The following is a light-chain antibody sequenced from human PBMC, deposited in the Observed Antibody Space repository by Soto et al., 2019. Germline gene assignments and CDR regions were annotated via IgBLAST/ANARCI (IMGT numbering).Light chain of an antibody. Sequence: EIVLTQSPRTLSLSPVARAALSCRASQSVSSNLAWYQQKPGQAPRFLIYGASTRATGIPARFSGSGSGTEFTLTISSLQSEDFAVYYCQQYDNWPLTFGGGTKVDIK. V-gene: IGKV3-15*01. CDR2: GAS. CDR1: QSVSSN. J-gene: IGKJ4*01. CDR3: QQYDNWPLT.